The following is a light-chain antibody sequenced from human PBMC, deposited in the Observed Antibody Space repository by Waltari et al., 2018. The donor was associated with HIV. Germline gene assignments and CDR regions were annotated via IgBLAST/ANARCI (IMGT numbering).Light chain of an antibody. J-gene: IGLJ3*02. Sequence: QSVLTQPPSVSRAPGQRVTTPCTGSSSNLRGGSEVHWYQKLPGTTPKLLIYGNSNRPSGVPDRFSGSKSGTSASLAITGLQAADEADYYCQSYDSSLTTWVFGGGTKLTVL. V-gene: IGLV1-40*01. CDR2: GNS. CDR1: SSNLRGGSE. CDR3: QSYDSSLTTWV.